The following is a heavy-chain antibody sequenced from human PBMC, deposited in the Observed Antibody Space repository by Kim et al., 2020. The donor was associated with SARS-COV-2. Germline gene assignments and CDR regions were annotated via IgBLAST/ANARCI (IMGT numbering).Heavy chain of an antibody. CDR1: GFTFSNAY. CDR2: IKSKIDGETT. V-gene: IGHV3-15*01. D-gene: IGHD2-2*01. CDR3: ATGGPAI. J-gene: IGHJ4*02. Sequence: GGSLRLSCGASGFTFSNAYMRWVRQAPGKGLEWIGRIKSKIDGETTDYAAPVKGRFTISRDDSKNTLYLQMNSLKSEDTAVYYCATGGPAIWGQGTLVTV.